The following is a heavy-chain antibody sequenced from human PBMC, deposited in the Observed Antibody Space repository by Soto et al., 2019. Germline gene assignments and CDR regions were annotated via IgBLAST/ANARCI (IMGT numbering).Heavy chain of an antibody. CDR2: IWYDGSNK. J-gene: IGHJ6*02. CDR3: ARDYQWELPNYYYYGTDV. CDR1: GFTFSSYG. D-gene: IGHD1-26*01. Sequence: GGSLRLSCAASGFTFSSYGMHWIRQAPGKGLEWVAVIWYDGSNKYYADSVKGRFTISRDNSKNTLYLQMNSLRAEDTAVYYCARDYQWELPNYYYYGTDVWGQGTTVTVSS. V-gene: IGHV3-33*01.